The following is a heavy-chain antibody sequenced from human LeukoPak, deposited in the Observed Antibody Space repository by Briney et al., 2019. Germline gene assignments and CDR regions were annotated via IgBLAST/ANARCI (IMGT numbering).Heavy chain of an antibody. Sequence: ASVKVSCKLSGNTLRELPIQWVRPAGEKGLEWMEGFDPENAEIVYAQKFQGRVTMTEDTSTNTAYMELTSLTSDDTALYYCATRGSDFWSGFDYWGQGTQVTVSS. J-gene: IGHJ4*02. CDR1: GNTLRELP. D-gene: IGHD3-3*01. CDR2: FDPENAEI. CDR3: ATRGSDFWSGFDY. V-gene: IGHV1-24*01.